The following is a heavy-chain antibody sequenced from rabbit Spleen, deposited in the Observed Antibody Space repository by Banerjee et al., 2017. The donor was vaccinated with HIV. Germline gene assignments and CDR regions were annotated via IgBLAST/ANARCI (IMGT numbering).Heavy chain of an antibody. CDR2: IDIGSSGFT. J-gene: IGHJ6*01. CDR1: GFSFSNSDY. CDR3: ARDTSSSFSSYGMDL. Sequence: QEQLEESGGDLVKPEGSLTLTCTASGFSFSNSDYMCWVRQAPGKGLEWIACIDIGSSGFTYFASWAKGRFTISKTSSTTVTLQMTSMTAADTATYFCARDTSSSFSSYGMDLWGPGTLVTVS. D-gene: IGHD1-1*01. V-gene: IGHV1S45*01.